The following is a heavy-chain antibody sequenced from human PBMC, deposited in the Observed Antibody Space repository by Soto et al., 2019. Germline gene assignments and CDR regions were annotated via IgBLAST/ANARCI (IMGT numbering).Heavy chain of an antibody. J-gene: IGHJ4*02. CDR1: GFSFSNYN. Sequence: PGGSLRLSCAASGFSFSNYNMKWVRQAPGKGLEWLSYISSGSVTKSYADSVKGRFTISRDNAENSLYLQMDSLRVEDTAVYYCAKVGSGESAGYYYNYFFDYWGQGALVTVSS. D-gene: IGHD3-22*01. V-gene: IGHV3-48*01. CDR3: AKVGSGESAGYYYNYFFDY. CDR2: ISSGSVTK.